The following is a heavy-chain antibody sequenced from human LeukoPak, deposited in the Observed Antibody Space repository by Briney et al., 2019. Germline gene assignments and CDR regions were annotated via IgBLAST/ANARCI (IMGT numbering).Heavy chain of an antibody. V-gene: IGHV4-61*01. J-gene: IGHJ4*02. D-gene: IGHD7-27*01. Sequence: PSETLSLTCTVSGGSISSSSYYWSWIRQPPGKGLEWIGYIYYSGSTNYNPSLKSRVTISVDTSKNQFSLKLSSVTAADTAVYYCARSLGPLLRPRIWGQGTLVTVSS. CDR1: GGSISSSSYY. CDR2: IYYSGST. CDR3: ARSLGPLLRPRI.